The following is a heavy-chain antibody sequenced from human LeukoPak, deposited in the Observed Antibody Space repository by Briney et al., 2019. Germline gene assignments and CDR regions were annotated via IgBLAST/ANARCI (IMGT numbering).Heavy chain of an antibody. V-gene: IGHV1-18*01. CDR3: AREEIVVVTAIPPTDYGMDV. D-gene: IGHD2-21*02. CDR2: ISAYNGNT. CDR1: GYTFTSYG. J-gene: IGHJ6*02. Sequence: ASVKVSCKASGYTFTSYGISWVRQAPGQGLEWMGWISAYNGNTNYAQKLQGRVTMTTDTSTSTAYMELRSLRSDDTAVYYCAREEIVVVTAIPPTDYGMDVWGQGTTVTVSS.